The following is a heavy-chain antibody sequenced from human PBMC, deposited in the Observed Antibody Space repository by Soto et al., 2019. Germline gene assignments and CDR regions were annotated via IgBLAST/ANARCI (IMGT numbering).Heavy chain of an antibody. CDR3: TRHDSNYDFWSGSPPRYGMDV. D-gene: IGHD3-3*01. Sequence: GGSLRLSCAASGFTFSGSAMHWVRQASGKGLEWVGRIRSKANSYATAYAASVKGRCTISRDDSKNTAYLQMNSLKTEDTAVYYCTRHDSNYDFWSGSPPRYGMDVWGQGTTVTVSS. CDR1: GFTFSGSA. V-gene: IGHV3-73*01. CDR2: IRSKANSYAT. J-gene: IGHJ6*02.